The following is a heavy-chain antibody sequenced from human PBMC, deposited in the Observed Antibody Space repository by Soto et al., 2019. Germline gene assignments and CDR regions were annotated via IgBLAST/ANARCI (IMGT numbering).Heavy chain of an antibody. J-gene: IGHJ4*02. V-gene: IGHV1-18*01. D-gene: IGHD3-3*01. Sequence: ASVKVSCKASGYTFTSYGISWVRQAPGQGLEWMGWISAYNGNTNYAQKLQGRVTMTTDTSTSTAYMELRSLRSDDTAVYYCARDTYDFWSGYYPAYWGQGTIVTV. CDR2: ISAYNGNT. CDR3: ARDTYDFWSGYYPAY. CDR1: GYTFTSYG.